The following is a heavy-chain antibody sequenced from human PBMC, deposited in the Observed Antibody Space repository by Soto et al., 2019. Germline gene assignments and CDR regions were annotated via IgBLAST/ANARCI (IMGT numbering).Heavy chain of an antibody. CDR2: ISTYNGDT. CDR3: ATEFCTDTICYGVDY. CDR1: GYTLTSYG. J-gene: IGHJ4*02. Sequence: ASVKGSCKASGYTLTSYGLSWVGQAPGQGLEWRGWISTYNGDTYYAESLQHRATRTTAPSTTTAYINMRNLRSDDTAMYYCATEFCTDTICYGVDYWGQGTLVSVSS. V-gene: IGHV1-18*01. D-gene: IGHD2-2*01.